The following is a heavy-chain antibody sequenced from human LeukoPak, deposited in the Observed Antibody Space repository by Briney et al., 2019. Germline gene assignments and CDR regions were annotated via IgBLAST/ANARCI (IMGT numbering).Heavy chain of an antibody. Sequence: ATVKVSCKASGGTFSSYAVSWVRQAPGQGLEWMGGIIPIFGTANYAQKFQGRVTITADESTSTAYMELSSLRSEDTAVYYCARPRSSSWYYYFDYWGQGTLVTVSS. V-gene: IGHV1-69*01. CDR1: GGTFSSYA. J-gene: IGHJ4*02. D-gene: IGHD6-13*01. CDR3: ARPRSSSWYYYFDY. CDR2: IIPIFGTA.